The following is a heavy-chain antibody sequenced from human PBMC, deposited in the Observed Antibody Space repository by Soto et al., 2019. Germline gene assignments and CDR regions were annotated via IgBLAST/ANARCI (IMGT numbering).Heavy chain of an antibody. Sequence: HPGGSLRLSCTASGFTFSSYAMTGAPRAPEKELEWVSTISGNSGKTNYAESVKGRFSISRDNSKNTVHLQLDSLRAEDTAVYFCAKLGFVLMELYYFHQWGHGTLVTVSS. D-gene: IGHD2-8*01. J-gene: IGHJ4*01. V-gene: IGHV3-23*01. CDR1: GFTFSSYA. CDR3: AKLGFVLMELYYFHQ. CDR2: ISGNSGKT.